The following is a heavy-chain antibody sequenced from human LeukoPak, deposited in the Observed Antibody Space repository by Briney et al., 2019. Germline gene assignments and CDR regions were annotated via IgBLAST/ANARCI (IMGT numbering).Heavy chain of an antibody. J-gene: IGHJ5*02. CDR2: ISSSGSTI. CDR3: AGGIEDWFDP. CDR1: GFTFSSYE. D-gene: IGHD6-13*01. Sequence: EPGGSLRLSCAASGFTFSSYEMNWVRQAPGKGLEWVSYISSSGSTIYYADSVKGRFTISRDNAKNSLYLQMNSPRAEDTAVYYCAGGIEDWFDPWGQGTLVTVSS. V-gene: IGHV3-48*03.